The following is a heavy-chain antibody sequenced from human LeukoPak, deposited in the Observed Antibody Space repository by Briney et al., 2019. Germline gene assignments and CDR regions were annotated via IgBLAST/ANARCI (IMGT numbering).Heavy chain of an antibody. CDR3: AKTQGSSGYDSEFVK. J-gene: IGHJ4*02. Sequence: PGGSLRLSCAASGFTFSNYAMSWVRQAPGMGLEWVSVLTGSGTTTFYADSVKGRFNISRDNSKNTLYLQMNSLRAEDTAVYFCAKTQGSSGYDSEFVKWGQGTLVSVSS. V-gene: IGHV3-23*01. D-gene: IGHD5-12*01. CDR1: GFTFSNYA. CDR2: LTGSGTTT.